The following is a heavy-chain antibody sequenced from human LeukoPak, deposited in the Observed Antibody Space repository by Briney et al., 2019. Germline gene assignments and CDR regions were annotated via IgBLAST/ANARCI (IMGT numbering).Heavy chain of an antibody. Sequence: SETLSLTCTVSGYSISSGYYWGWIRQPPGKGLEWIGSIYYSGSTYYNPSLKSRVTISVDTSKNQFSLKLSSVTAADTAVYYCARDLRSDYYDSSGYYYFDYWGQGTLVTVSS. D-gene: IGHD3-22*01. CDR2: IYYSGST. V-gene: IGHV4-38-2*02. CDR1: GYSISSGYY. CDR3: ARDLRSDYYDSSGYYYFDY. J-gene: IGHJ4*02.